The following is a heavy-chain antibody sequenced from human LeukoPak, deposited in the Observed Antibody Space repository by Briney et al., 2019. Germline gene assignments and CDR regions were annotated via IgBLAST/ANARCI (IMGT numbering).Heavy chain of an antibody. CDR3: AKDPSDSSSWYWFDP. CDR1: GFTFSSYG. Sequence: GGTLRLSCVASGFTFSSYGLSWVRQAPGKGLEWVSAIRGSGGSTYYADSVKGRFTISRDNSKNTLYLQMNSLRAEDTAVYYCAKDPSDSSSWYWFDPWGQGTLVTVPS. CDR2: IRGSGGST. V-gene: IGHV3-23*01. D-gene: IGHD6-13*01. J-gene: IGHJ5*02.